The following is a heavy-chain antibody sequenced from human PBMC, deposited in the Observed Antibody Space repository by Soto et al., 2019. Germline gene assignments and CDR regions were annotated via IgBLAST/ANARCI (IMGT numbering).Heavy chain of an antibody. CDR1: GGSISSGGYS. CDR3: ATIPPMSDAFDI. V-gene: IGHV4-30-2*01. J-gene: IGHJ3*02. Sequence: QLQLQESGSGLVKPSQTLSLTCAVSGGSISSGGYSWSWIRQPPGKGLEWIGYIYHSGSTYYNPSLKSRVTISVDRTKNKFSLKLSSMTAADTAVYYCATIPPMSDAFDIWGQGTMVTVSS. CDR2: IYHSGST. D-gene: IGHD3-10*01.